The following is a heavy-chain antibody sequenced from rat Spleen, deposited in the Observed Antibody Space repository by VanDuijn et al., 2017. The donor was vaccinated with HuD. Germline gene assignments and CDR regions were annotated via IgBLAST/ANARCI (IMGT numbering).Heavy chain of an antibody. V-gene: IGHV3-3*01. CDR1: DYSITSSYR. CDR2: LNSAGST. D-gene: IGHD1-11*01. CDR3: AMSGGSWFAY. J-gene: IGHJ3*01. Sequence: EVQLQESGPGLVKPSQSLSLTCSVTDYSITSSYRWSWIRKFPGNKLEWMGYLNSAGSTNYNPSPKSRISITRDTSKNQFFLQVNSVTTEYTATYFCAMSGGSWFAYWGQGSLVTVSS.